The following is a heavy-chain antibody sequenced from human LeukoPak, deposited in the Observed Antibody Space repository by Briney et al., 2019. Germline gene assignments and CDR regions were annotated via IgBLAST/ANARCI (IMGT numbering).Heavy chain of an antibody. V-gene: IGHV3-30*02. Sequence: PGGSLRLSCAASGFTFSSYGMHWVRQAPGKGLEWVTFIRYDGSNKYYADSVKGRFTISRDNSKNTLYLQMNSLRAEDTAVYYCARVSSSPFDYWGQGTLVTVSS. CDR1: GFTFSSYG. CDR3: ARVSSSPFDY. CDR2: IRYDGSNK. D-gene: IGHD6-6*01. J-gene: IGHJ4*02.